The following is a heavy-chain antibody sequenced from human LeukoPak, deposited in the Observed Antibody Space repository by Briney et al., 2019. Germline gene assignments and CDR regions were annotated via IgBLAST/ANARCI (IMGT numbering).Heavy chain of an antibody. V-gene: IGHV3-23*01. J-gene: IGHJ4*02. D-gene: IGHD4-11*01. CDR3: AKGVSGPQYYFHY. CDR1: GFAFSNYA. CDR2: ITGSGDGT. Sequence: GGSLRLSCAASGFAFSNYAMRWVRQAPEMGLEWVSSITGSGDGTYYADSVKGRFTISRDNSRNTLYLQMRGLRAEDAAVYYCAKGVSGPQYYFHYWGQGTPVTVSS.